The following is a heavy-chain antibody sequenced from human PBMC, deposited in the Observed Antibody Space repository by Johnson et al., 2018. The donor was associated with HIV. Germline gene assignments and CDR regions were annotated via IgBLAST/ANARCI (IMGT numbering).Heavy chain of an antibody. CDR1: KFSFSNYA. V-gene: IGHV3-30*04. J-gene: IGHJ3*02. CDR2: ISSAGSNK. CDR3: AREGWELLYAFDI. Sequence: QVQLVESGGGVVQPGRSLRLSCAASKFSFSNYALHWVRQAPGKGLEWVALISSAGSNKYYGDSVKGRFTISRDNAKNSLYLQMNSLRAEDTAVYYCAREGWELLYAFDIWGQGTMVTVSS. D-gene: IGHD1-26*01.